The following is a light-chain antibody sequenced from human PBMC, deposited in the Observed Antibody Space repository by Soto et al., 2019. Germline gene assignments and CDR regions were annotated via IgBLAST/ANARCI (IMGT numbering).Light chain of an antibody. J-gene: IGKJ1*01. CDR1: QSISSY. V-gene: IGKV1-17*01. CDR3: LQSYKYPWT. CDR2: SAS. Sequence: DIQMTQSPSSLYASVGDRFTIPCRASQSISSYLNWYQQKPGKVPKRLIFSASSLQSGVPSRFSGNGSATEFTLTISSLQPEDFATYYCLQSYKYPWTFGQGTKVDI.